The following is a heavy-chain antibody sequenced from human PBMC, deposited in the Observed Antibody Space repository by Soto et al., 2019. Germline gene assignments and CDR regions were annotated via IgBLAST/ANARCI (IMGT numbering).Heavy chain of an antibody. CDR3: ARGGCGGDCYPNFDY. CDR2: ISSSSSYI. Sequence: EVQLVESGGGLVKPGGSLRLSCAASGFTFSSYSMNWVRQAPGKGLEWVSSISSSSSYIYYADSVKGRFTISRDNAKNSLYLQMNSLRAEDTAVYYCARGGCGGDCYPNFDYWGQGTLVTVSS. J-gene: IGHJ4*02. D-gene: IGHD2-21*02. V-gene: IGHV3-21*01. CDR1: GFTFSSYS.